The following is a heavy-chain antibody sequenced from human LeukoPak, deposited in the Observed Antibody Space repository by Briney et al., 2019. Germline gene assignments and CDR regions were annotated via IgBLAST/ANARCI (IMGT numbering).Heavy chain of an antibody. CDR1: GFTLSSNY. V-gene: IGHV3-53*01. Sequence: GGSLRLSCSTSGFTLSSNYMSLVRQAPGEGLEWVSVIYSGGSTYYADSVKGRFTISRDNSKNTLYLQMNSLRAEDTAVYYCARVPDAFDIWGQGTMVTVSS. CDR3: ARVPDAFDI. J-gene: IGHJ3*02. CDR2: IYSGGST.